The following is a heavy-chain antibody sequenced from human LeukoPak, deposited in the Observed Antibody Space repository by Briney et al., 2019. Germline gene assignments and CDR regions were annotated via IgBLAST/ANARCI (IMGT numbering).Heavy chain of an antibody. Sequence: PGGSLRLSCAASGFTFSGYPIHWVRQAPGKGLEWVAVISYDGSNKYYADSVKGRFTISRDNSKNTLYLQMNSLRAEDTAVYYCAKHLIADYWGQGTLVTVSS. CDR1: GFTFSGYP. CDR2: ISYDGSNK. D-gene: IGHD2-8*01. CDR3: AKHLIADY. V-gene: IGHV3-30-3*02. J-gene: IGHJ4*02.